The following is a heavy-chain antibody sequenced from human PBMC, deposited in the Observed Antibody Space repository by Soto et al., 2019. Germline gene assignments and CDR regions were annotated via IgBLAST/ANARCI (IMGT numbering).Heavy chain of an antibody. Sequence: GPSVKVSCKASGYTFTSYGISWVRQAPGQGLEWMGWISAYNGNTNYAQKLQGRVTMTTDTSTSTAYMELRSLRSDDTAVYYCARIPYRNYYYYYMDVWGKGTTVTVSS. CDR2: ISAYNGNT. CDR3: ARIPYRNYYYYYMDV. V-gene: IGHV1-18*01. J-gene: IGHJ6*03. CDR1: GYTFTSYG. D-gene: IGHD4-4*01.